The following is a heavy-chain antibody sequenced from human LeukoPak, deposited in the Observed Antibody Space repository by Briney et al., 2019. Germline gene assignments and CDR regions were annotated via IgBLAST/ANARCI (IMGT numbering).Heavy chain of an antibody. D-gene: IGHD1-14*01. Sequence: GGSLRLSCAASGFTFSSYSMNWVRQAPGKGLEWVSSISSSSSYIYYADSVKGRFTISRDNAKNSLYLQMNSLRAEDTAVYYCARDSRYTVVEVVWGKGATVTVSS. CDR3: ARDSRYTVVEVV. CDR2: ISSSSSYI. V-gene: IGHV3-21*01. CDR1: GFTFSSYS. J-gene: IGHJ6*04.